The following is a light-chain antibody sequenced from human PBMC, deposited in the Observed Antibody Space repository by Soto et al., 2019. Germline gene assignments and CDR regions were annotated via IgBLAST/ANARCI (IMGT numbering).Light chain of an antibody. V-gene: IGLV2-23*01. CDR2: EGT. Sequence: QSALTQPASVSGSPGQSITISCTGTRSDVGSYNLVSWYQHHPGKAPKLMTYEGTKRPSGVSNRFSGSKSGTTASLTISGLQAEDEADYYCCSYTRSSTVIFGGGTKLTVL. CDR3: CSYTRSSTVI. J-gene: IGLJ2*01. CDR1: RSDVGSYNL.